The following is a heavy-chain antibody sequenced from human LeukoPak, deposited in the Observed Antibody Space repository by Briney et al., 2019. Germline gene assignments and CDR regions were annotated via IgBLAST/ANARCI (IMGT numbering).Heavy chain of an antibody. CDR1: GFTFINYY. J-gene: IGHJ2*01. CDR3: AREGSSGYSGYFDL. D-gene: IGHD3-22*01. V-gene: IGHV3-11*05. Sequence: PGGSLGFSFAAPGFTFINYYLSWFGKVPGKGLGWVSYISSSSSYTNYADSVKGRFTISRDNAKNSLYLQMNSLRAEDTAVYYCAREGSSGYSGYFDLWGRGTLVTVSS. CDR2: ISSSSSYT.